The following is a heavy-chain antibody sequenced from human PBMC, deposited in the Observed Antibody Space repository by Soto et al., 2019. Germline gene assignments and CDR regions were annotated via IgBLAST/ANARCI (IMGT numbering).Heavy chain of an antibody. J-gene: IGHJ6*02. CDR1: GYTFTSYY. CDR2: INPSGGST. Sequence: ASVKVSCKASGYTFTSYYMHWVRQAPGQGIEWMGIINPSGGSTSYAQKLQGRVTMTRDTSTSTGYMELSCLRSEDTVVYYCARCERAIVGVVTPYGMDFWGPGTRGTVSS. D-gene: IGHD3-3*01. V-gene: IGHV1-46*01. CDR3: ARCERAIVGVVTPYGMDF.